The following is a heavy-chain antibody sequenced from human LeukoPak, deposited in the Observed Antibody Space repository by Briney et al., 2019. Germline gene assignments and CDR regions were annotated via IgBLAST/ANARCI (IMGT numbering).Heavy chain of an antibody. D-gene: IGHD3-16*01. CDR2: IKHIGPTT. Sequence: GRSLRLSCAASGFTFNDYYMTWIRQAPGKGLEWVSTIKHIGPTTYYADSVKGRFTISRDNAKNSLFLQMSSLRADDTAIYYCARAGELRYMDVWGKGTAVTVSS. CDR1: GFTFNDYY. J-gene: IGHJ6*03. CDR3: ARAGELRYMDV. V-gene: IGHV3-11*04.